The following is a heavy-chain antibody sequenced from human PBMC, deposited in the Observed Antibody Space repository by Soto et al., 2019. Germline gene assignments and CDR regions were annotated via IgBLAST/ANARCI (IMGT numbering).Heavy chain of an antibody. CDR1: GGSISSYY. Sequence: QVQLQESGPGLVKPSETLSLTCTVSGGSISSYYWSWIRQPPGKGLEWIGYIYYSGSTKYNPSLKSRVSISVDTSKNQFPRKLSSAPAADTAVYYCARVYGGGFDYWGQGTLVTVSS. CDR2: IYYSGST. V-gene: IGHV4-59*01. J-gene: IGHJ4*02. CDR3: ARVYGGGFDY. D-gene: IGHD4-17*01.